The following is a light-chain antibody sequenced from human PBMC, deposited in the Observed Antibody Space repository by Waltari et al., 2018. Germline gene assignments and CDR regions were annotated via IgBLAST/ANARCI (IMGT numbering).Light chain of an antibody. CDR1: ESINSW. CDR3: QQYHDYWT. V-gene: IGKV1-5*03. CDR2: KAS. J-gene: IGKJ1*01. Sequence: DIQMTQSPSTLSASIGDRVTIPCRASESINSWLAWYQQRPGEAPKLLIYKASALESGVPSRFSASGSGTEFTLTISSLQPDDFATYYCQQYHDYWTFGQGTKVEIK.